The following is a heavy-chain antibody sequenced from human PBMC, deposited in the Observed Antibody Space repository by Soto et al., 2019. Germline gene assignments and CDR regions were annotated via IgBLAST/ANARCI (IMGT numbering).Heavy chain of an antibody. J-gene: IGHJ1*01. D-gene: IGHD3-22*01. CDR2: IYSAGST. CDR1: GFTVSSNY. V-gene: IGHV3-53*01. CDR3: ARDRVESGYPEYFQH. Sequence: EVQLVESGGGLIQPGGSLRLSCAASGFTVSSNYMSWVRQAPGKGLEWVSVIYSAGSTYYADSVKGRFTISRDNSKNTLYLQMNSLRAEDTAVYYCARDRVESGYPEYFQHWGQGTLVTVSS.